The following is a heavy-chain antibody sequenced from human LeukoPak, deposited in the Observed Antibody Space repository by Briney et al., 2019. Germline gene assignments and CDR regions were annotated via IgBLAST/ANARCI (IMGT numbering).Heavy chain of an antibody. Sequence: SETLSLTCTVSGYSISSGYYWGWIRQPPGKGLEWIGSIYHSGSTYYNPSLKSRVTISVDTSKNQFSLKLSSVTAADTAVYYCARSYRSGYYLGWFDPWGQGTLVTVSS. V-gene: IGHV4-38-2*02. D-gene: IGHD3-3*01. J-gene: IGHJ5*02. CDR3: ARSYRSGYYLGWFDP. CDR1: GYSISSGYY. CDR2: IYHSGST.